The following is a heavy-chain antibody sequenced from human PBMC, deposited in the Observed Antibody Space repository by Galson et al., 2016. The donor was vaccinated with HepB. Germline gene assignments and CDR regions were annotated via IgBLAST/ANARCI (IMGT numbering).Heavy chain of an antibody. J-gene: IGHJ4*02. CDR3: ARDVNNWTGDRRLFDL. Sequence: SLRLSCAASGFSFNDFYMSWIRQPPGKALEWISYISRSGNTREYADSVKGRFTVSRDNNKNSVYLQLNSLRAEDTALYYCARDVNNWTGDRRLFDLWGQGTLVAVSS. V-gene: IGHV3-11*01. D-gene: IGHD1-1*01. CDR1: GFSFNDFY. CDR2: ISRSGNTR.